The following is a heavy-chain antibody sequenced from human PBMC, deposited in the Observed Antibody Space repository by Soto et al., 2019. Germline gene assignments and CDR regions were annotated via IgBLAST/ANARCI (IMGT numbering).Heavy chain of an antibody. J-gene: IGHJ6*02. Sequence: QVQLQESGPGLVKPSQTLSLTCTVSGGSISSGGYYWSWIRQHPGKGLEWIGYIYYSGSTYYNPSLKSRVTISVDTSKNQFSLKLSSVTAAETAVYYCARERGPGATFYYGMDVWGQGTTVTVSS. CDR3: ARERGPGATFYYGMDV. CDR2: IYYSGST. CDR1: GGSISSGGYY. V-gene: IGHV4-31*03. D-gene: IGHD1-26*01.